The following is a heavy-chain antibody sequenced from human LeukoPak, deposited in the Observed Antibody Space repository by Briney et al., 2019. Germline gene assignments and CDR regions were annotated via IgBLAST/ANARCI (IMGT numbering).Heavy chain of an antibody. CDR2: ISGSGGTT. J-gene: IGHJ4*02. CDR1: GFTFSSYA. Sequence: GGSLRLSCAASGFTFSSYAMSWVRQAPGKRLEWVSAISGSGGTTYYADSVKGRFTISRDNSKNTLYLQMNSLRAEDTAVYYCAKDAYGDRAVFDYWGQGTLVTVSS. D-gene: IGHD4-17*01. CDR3: AKDAYGDRAVFDY. V-gene: IGHV3-23*01.